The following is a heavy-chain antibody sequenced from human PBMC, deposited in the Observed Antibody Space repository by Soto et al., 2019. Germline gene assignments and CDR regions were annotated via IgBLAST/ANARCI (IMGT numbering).Heavy chain of an antibody. D-gene: IGHD4-4*01. CDR3: AKDNYSNYDYLGTFDY. CDR1: GGSISSSSYY. CDR2: IYYSGST. V-gene: IGHV4-39*02. J-gene: IGHJ4*02. Sequence: SETLSLTCTVSGGSISSSSYYWGWIRQPPGKGLEWIGSIYYSGSTYYNPSLKSRVTISVDTSKNQFSLKLSSVTAADTAVYYCAKDNYSNYDYLGTFDYWGQGTLVTVSS.